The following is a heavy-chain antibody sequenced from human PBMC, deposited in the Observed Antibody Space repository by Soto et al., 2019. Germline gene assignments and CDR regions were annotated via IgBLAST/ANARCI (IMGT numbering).Heavy chain of an antibody. CDR3: ARRRGYCSSGSCYWLHGFDY. Sequence: PSATLSLTCTVSGGSICSVAYYGICMRQHPGKGLEWIGYIYYSGSTYYNPSLKSRVTISVDTSKNQFSLKLSSVTAADTAVYYCARRRGYCSSGSCYWLHGFDYWGQG. D-gene: IGHD2-15*01. V-gene: IGHV4-31*03. CDR1: GGSICSVAYY. CDR2: IYYSGST. J-gene: IGHJ4*02.